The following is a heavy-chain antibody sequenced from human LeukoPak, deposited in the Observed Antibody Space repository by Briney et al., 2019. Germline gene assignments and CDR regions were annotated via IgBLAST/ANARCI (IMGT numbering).Heavy chain of an antibody. D-gene: IGHD3-3*01. CDR1: GGSISSYY. CDR2: IYYSGST. CDR3: ARTSITIFGVVIMGAFDI. V-gene: IGHV4-59*12. J-gene: IGHJ3*02. Sequence: SETLSLTCTVSGGSISSYYWSWIRQPPGKGLEWIGYIYYSGSTNYNPSLKSRVTISVDTSKNQFSLKLSSVTAADTAVYYCARTSITIFGVVIMGAFDIWGQGTMVTVSS.